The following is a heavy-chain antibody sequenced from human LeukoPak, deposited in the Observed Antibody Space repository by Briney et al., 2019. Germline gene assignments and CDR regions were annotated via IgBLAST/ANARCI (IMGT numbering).Heavy chain of an antibody. Sequence: GASVNVSCKASGYTFTGYYMHWVRQAPGQGLEWMGWINPNSGGTNYAQKFQGWVTMTRDTSISTAYMELSRLRSDDTAVYYCARATSIAVAGTLHYWGQGTLVTVSS. V-gene: IGHV1-2*04. CDR1: GYTFTGYY. J-gene: IGHJ4*02. D-gene: IGHD6-19*01. CDR3: ARATSIAVAGTLHY. CDR2: INPNSGGT.